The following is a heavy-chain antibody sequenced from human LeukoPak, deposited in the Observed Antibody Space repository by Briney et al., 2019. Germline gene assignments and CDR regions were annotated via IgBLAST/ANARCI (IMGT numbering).Heavy chain of an antibody. CDR3: ARQEQWLVGADY. D-gene: IGHD6-19*01. J-gene: IGHJ4*02. CDR2: IYYSGST. CDR1: GGSISSSSYY. V-gene: IGHV4-39*01. Sequence: PSETLSLTCTVSGGSISSSSYYWGWIRQPPGKGLEWIGSIYYSGSTYYNPSLQGRVTISVDTSKNQFSLKLSSVTAADTAVYYCARQEQWLVGADYWGQGTLVTVSS.